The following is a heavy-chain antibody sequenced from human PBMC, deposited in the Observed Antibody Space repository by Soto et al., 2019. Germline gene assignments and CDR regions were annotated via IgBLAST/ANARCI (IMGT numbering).Heavy chain of an antibody. V-gene: IGHV1-69*13. CDR1: GYTFTSYA. D-gene: IGHD2-2*01. CDR2: ILPIFGSP. CDR3: VFGDCTSSSCSYYFYGLDV. Sequence: SVKVSCKASGYTFTSYAISWVRQAPGQGLEWMGGILPIFGSPSHAQKFRDRVTITADESTSTAYLELTSLTSEDTAIYYCVFGDCTSSSCSYYFYGLDVWGQGTTVTVSS. J-gene: IGHJ6*02.